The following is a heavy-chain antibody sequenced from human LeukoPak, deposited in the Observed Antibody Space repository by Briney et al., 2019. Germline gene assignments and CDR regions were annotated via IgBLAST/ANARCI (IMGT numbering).Heavy chain of an antibody. J-gene: IGHJ4*02. CDR1: GFTFSSYA. CDR2: ISYDGSNK. V-gene: IGHV3-30-3*01. Sequence: GGSLRLSCAASGFTFSSYAMHWVRQAPGKGLEWVAVISYDGSNKYYADSVKGRFTISRDNSKNTLYLQMNSLRAEDTAVYYCARDASMVRGVLGHFDYWGQGTLVTVSS. D-gene: IGHD3-10*01. CDR3: ARDASMVRGVLGHFDY.